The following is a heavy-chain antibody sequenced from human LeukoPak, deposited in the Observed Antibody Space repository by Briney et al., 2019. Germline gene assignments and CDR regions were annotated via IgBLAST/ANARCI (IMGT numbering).Heavy chain of an antibody. V-gene: IGHV3-23*01. CDR1: GFTFSTYA. D-gene: IGHD3/OR15-3a*01. CDR3: VPLGGLGYYQYGMDV. CDR2: IGGSGGDT. J-gene: IGHJ6*02. Sequence: GGSLRHSCVVSGFTFSTYAMSWVRQAPGKGLEWVSGIGGSGGDTFYADSVRGRFTVSRDNSKNTLFLQIDSLRTEDTAVYYCVPLGGLGYYQYGMDVWGRGTTVTVSS.